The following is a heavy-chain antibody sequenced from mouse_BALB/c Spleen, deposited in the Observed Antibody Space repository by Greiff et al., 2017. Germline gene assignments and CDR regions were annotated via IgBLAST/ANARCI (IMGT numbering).Heavy chain of an antibody. CDR3: ARQGYYGSSYAMDD. Sequence: EVKLVESGGGLVQPGGSLKLSCAASGFTFSSYTMSWVRQTPEKRLEWVAYISNGGGSTYYPDTVKGRFTISRDNAKNTLYLQMSSLKSEDTAMYYCARQGYYGSSYAMDDWGQGTSVTVSS. V-gene: IGHV5-12-2*01. D-gene: IGHD1-1*01. CDR2: ISNGGGST. CDR1: GFTFSSYT. J-gene: IGHJ4*01.